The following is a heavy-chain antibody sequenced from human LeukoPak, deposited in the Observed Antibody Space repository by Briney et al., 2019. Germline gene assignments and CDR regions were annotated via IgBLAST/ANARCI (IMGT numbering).Heavy chain of an antibody. CDR1: EFTFRKYW. Sequence: GGSLRLSCAASEFTFRKYWLHWVRQAPGKGLVWVSRINPDDESTSYADSVKGRFTISRDNAKSTLYLQMNSLRAEDTAVYYCARPSTYDYGDYSLGYWGQGTLVTVSS. CDR3: ARPSTYDYGDYSLGY. V-gene: IGHV3-74*01. J-gene: IGHJ4*02. D-gene: IGHD4-17*01. CDR2: INPDDEST.